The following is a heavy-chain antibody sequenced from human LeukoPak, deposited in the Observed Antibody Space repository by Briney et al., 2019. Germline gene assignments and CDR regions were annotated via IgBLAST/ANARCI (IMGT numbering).Heavy chain of an antibody. CDR1: GFTFDDYA. CDR2: ISWNSGSI. CDR3: AKDIRGYSYGYQA. J-gene: IGHJ5*02. D-gene: IGHD5-18*01. V-gene: IGHV3-9*01. Sequence: GGSLRLSCAASGFTFDDYAMHWVRHAPGKGLEWVSGISWNSGSIGYADSVKGRFTISRDNAKNSLYLQMNSLRAEDTALYYCAKDIRGYSYGYQAWGQGTLVTVSS.